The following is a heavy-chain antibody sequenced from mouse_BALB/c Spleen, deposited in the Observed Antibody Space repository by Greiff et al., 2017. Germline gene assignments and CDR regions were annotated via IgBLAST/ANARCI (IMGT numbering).Heavy chain of an antibody. V-gene: IGHV1-7*01. D-gene: IGHD1-1*01. Sequence: QVQLQQSGAELAKPGASVKMSCKASGYTFTSYWMHWVKQRPGQGLEWIGYINPSTGYTEYNQKFKDKATLTADKSSITAYMQLSSLTSEDSAVYYCARWGYGSGYLFAYWGEGTLVTVSA. CDR2: INPSTGYT. J-gene: IGHJ3*01. CDR3: ARWGYGSGYLFAY. CDR1: GYTFTSYW.